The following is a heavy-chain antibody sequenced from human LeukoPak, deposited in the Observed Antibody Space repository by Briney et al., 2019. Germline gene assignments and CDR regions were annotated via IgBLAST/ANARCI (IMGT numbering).Heavy chain of an antibody. D-gene: IGHD3-22*01. Sequence: AGGSLRLSCAASGFIFSTYGMHWVRQAPGKGLEWVAFIRYDGSNKYYPDSVKGRFTISRDNSKNTLYLQMNSLRAEDTAVYFCAKVERYYYDSSGSNFDYWGQGTLVTVSS. CDR1: GFIFSTYG. CDR3: AKVERYYYDSSGSNFDY. J-gene: IGHJ4*02. CDR2: IRYDGSNK. V-gene: IGHV3-30*02.